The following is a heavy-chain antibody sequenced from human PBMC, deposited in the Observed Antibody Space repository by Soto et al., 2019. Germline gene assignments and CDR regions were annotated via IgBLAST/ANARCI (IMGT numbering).Heavy chain of an antibody. CDR3: AKDYSSYGPFDY. V-gene: IGHV3-30*18. J-gene: IGHJ4*02. CDR1: GFTFSNYG. D-gene: IGHD5-18*01. Sequence: PGGSLRLSCAASGFTFSNYGMHWVRQAPGKGLEWVAIISYDGDNEYYADSVRGRFTISRDNSKNTLYLQTSSLRHEDTAVYYCAKDYSSYGPFDYWGQGTLVTVS. CDR2: ISYDGDNE.